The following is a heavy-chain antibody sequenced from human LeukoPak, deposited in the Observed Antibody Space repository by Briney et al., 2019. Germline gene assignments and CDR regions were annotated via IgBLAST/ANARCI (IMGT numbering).Heavy chain of an antibody. Sequence: GGSLRLSCAASGFTFSSYSMNWVRQAPGKGLEWVSYISSSSSSTIYYADSVKGRFTISRDNAKSSLYLQMNSLRAEDTAAYYCARGHVGARTSDYWGQGTLVTVSS. V-gene: IGHV3-48*01. CDR3: ARGHVGARTSDY. CDR2: ISSSSSSTI. J-gene: IGHJ4*02. D-gene: IGHD1-26*01. CDR1: GFTFSSYS.